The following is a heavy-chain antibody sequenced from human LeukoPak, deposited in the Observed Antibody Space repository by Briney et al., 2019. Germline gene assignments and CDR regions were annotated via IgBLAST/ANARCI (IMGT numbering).Heavy chain of an antibody. V-gene: IGHV4-34*01. CDR2: INHSGST. D-gene: IGHD2-8*01. CDR3: AREEDCTNGVCYFFDY. Sequence: PSETLSLTCAVYGGSFSGYYWSWIRQPPGKGLEWIGEINHSGSTNYNPSLKSRVTISVDTSKNQFSLKLSSVTAADTAVYYCAREEDCTNGVCYFFDYWGQGTLSPSPQ. J-gene: IGHJ4*02. CDR1: GGSFSGYY.